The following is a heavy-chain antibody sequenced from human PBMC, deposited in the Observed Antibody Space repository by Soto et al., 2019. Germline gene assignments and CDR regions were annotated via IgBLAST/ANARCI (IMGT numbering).Heavy chain of an antibody. CDR3: ARDNWPHDGFWRYGMDV. V-gene: IGHV3-48*03. Sequence: LRLSCAASGFTFSSYEMNWVRQAPGKGLEWVSYISSSGSTIYYADSVKGRFTISRDNAKNSLYLQMNSLRAEDTAVYYCARDNWPHDGFWRYGMDVWGQGTTVTVSS. J-gene: IGHJ6*02. CDR2: ISSSGSTI. D-gene: IGHD3-3*01. CDR1: GFTFSSYE.